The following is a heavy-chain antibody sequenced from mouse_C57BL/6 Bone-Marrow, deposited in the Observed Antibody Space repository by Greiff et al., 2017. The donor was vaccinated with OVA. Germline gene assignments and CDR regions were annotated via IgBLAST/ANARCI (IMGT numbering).Heavy chain of an antibody. V-gene: IGHV5-12*01. CDR2: ISNGGGST. CDR3: ARGYDYDGGVTYWYFDV. J-gene: IGHJ1*03. D-gene: IGHD2-4*01. Sequence: EVQLVESGGGLVQPGGSLKLSCAASGFTFSDYYMYWVRQTPEKRLEWVAYISNGGGSTYYPDTVKGRFTISRDNAKNTLYLQMSRLKSEDTAMYYCARGYDYDGGVTYWYFDVWGTGTTVTVSS. CDR1: GFTFSDYY.